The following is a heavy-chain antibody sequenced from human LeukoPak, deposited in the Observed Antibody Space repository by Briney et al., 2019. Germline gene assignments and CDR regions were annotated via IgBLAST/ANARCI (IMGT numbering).Heavy chain of an antibody. CDR1: GCTFSSYA. CDR2: TTPIFGTA. V-gene: IGHV1-69*01. Sequence: SVKVSCKASGCTFSSYAISWVRQPPAQGLEWMGVTTPIFGTANNAQKFQGRVTITADESTGTAYMELSSLRSEDTAVYYCARTPPLGYCSGGSCHGGIDYWGQGTLVTVSS. CDR3: ARTPPLGYCSGGSCHGGIDY. J-gene: IGHJ4*02. D-gene: IGHD2-15*01.